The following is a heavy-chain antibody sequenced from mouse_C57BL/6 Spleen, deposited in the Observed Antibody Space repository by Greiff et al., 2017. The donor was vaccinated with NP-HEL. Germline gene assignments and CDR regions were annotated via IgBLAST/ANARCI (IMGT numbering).Heavy chain of an antibody. J-gene: IGHJ1*03. Sequence: QVQLQQPGAELVRPGTSVKLSCKASGYTFTSYWMHWVKQRPGQGLEWIGVIDPSDSYTNYNQKFKGKATLTVDTSSSTAYMQLSSLTSEDSAVYYCARRYGSLYWYFDVWGTGTTVTVSS. V-gene: IGHV1-59*01. CDR2: IDPSDSYT. CDR3: ARRYGSLYWYFDV. CDR1: GYTFTSYW. D-gene: IGHD1-1*01.